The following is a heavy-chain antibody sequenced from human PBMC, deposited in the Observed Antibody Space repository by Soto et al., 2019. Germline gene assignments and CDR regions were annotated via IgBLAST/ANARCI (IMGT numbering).Heavy chain of an antibody. V-gene: IGHV4-4*02. Sequence: PSETLSLTCAVSGASVSSTYWLSWLRQPPGKGLEWIGEIYHSGSANYNPSLKSRVTISVDNSKNQFSLNLNSVTAADTAVYYCARYNAASGTYYFDYWGQGTLVTVSS. J-gene: IGHJ4*02. CDR1: GASVSSTYW. D-gene: IGHD6-13*01. CDR3: ARYNAASGTYYFDY. CDR2: IYHSGSA.